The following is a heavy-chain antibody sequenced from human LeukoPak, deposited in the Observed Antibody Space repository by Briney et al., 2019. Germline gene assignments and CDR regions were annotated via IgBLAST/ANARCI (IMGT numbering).Heavy chain of an antibody. CDR1: GFTFSSYA. CDR3: ARSDWSSRAWFATYYYYMDV. Sequence: GGSLRLSCAASGFTFSSYAMHWVRQAPGKGLEYVSAISSNGGSTYYANSVKGRFTISRDNSKNTLYLQMGSLRAEDMAVYYCARSDWSSRAWFATYYYYMDVWGKGTTVTVSS. J-gene: IGHJ6*03. CDR2: ISSNGGST. V-gene: IGHV3-64*01. D-gene: IGHD6-13*01.